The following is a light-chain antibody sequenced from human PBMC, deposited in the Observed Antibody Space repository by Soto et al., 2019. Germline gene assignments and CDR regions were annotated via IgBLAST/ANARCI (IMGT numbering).Light chain of an antibody. CDR1: SSDVGGYNY. Sequence: QSVLTQPASVSGSPGQSITISCTGTSSDVGGYNYVSWYQQHPGKAPKLMIYEVSNRPSGVSNRFSGSKSGNTASLTISGLQAEDEADYYCSSYTSSSTPWVFGTGNKVTVL. J-gene: IGLJ1*01. V-gene: IGLV2-14*01. CDR3: SSYTSSSTPWV. CDR2: EVS.